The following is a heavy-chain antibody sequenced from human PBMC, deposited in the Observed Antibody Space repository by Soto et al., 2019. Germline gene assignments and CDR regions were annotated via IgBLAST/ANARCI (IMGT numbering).Heavy chain of an antibody. CDR2: VTSSGGAT. CDR3: AKHGGGSNGKSFDY. V-gene: IGHV3-23*01. Sequence: GGSLRLSCAASGFTFSTFAMSWVRQAPGKGLECVSTVTSSGGATFYTDSVKGRFTISRDNSKNTLYLQVNSLRAEDTAVYYCAKHGGGSNGKSFDYWGQGTLVTVSS. J-gene: IGHJ4*02. CDR1: GFTFSTFA. D-gene: IGHD5-12*01.